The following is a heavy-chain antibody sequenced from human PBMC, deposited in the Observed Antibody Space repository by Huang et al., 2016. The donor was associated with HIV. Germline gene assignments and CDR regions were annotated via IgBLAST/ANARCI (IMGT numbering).Heavy chain of an antibody. CDR2: ILPIFGTA. Sequence: QVQLVQSGAEVKKPGSSVKVSCKASGGTFSSYAISWVRQAPGQGLEWIGGILPIFGTANYAQKFQGRVTITADESTSTAYMELSSLRSEDTAVYYCARARGYYDSSVSYYFDYWGQGTLVTVSS. CDR3: ARARGYYDSSVSYYFDY. D-gene: IGHD3-22*01. V-gene: IGHV1-69*13. J-gene: IGHJ4*02. CDR1: GGTFSSYA.